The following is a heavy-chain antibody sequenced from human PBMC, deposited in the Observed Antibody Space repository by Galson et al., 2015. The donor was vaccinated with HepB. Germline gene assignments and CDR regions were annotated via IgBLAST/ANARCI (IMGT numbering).Heavy chain of an antibody. J-gene: IGHJ4*02. Sequence: SLRLSCAASEFTVSDSTIHWVRQISGKGLEWIGVISTKTYKYATRYAASMNGRFTISRNDSENTAFLQMDRVKTEDTAIYYCSRGVGYWGQGALVTVSS. D-gene: IGHD1-26*01. V-gene: IGHV3-73*01. CDR3: SRGVGY. CDR2: ISTKTYKYAT. CDR1: EFTVSDST.